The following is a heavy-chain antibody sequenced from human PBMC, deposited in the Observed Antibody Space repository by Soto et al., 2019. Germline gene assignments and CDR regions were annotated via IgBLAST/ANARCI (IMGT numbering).Heavy chain of an antibody. V-gene: IGHV4-30-4*08. Sequence: SETLSLTCAVYGGSFSGYYWSWIRQPPGKGLEWIGYIYYSGSTYYNPSLKSRVTISVDTSKNQFSLKLSSVTAADTAVYYCARGDESSDGYNSAALGYWGQGTLVTVSS. J-gene: IGHJ4*02. CDR3: ARGDESSDGYNSAALGY. D-gene: IGHD5-12*01. CDR2: IYYSGST. CDR1: GGSFSGYY.